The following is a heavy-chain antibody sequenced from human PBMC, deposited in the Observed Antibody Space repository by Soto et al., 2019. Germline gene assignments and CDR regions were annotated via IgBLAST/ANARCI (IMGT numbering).Heavy chain of an antibody. V-gene: IGHV1-69*13. D-gene: IGHD3-10*01. CDR1: GGTFSSYA. J-gene: IGHJ6*04. CDR2: IIPIFGTA. Sequence: SVKVSCKASGGTFSSYAISWVRQAPGQGLEWMGGIIPIFGTANYAQKFQGRVTITADESTSTAYMELNSLRAEDTAVYYCARDYEDGSGSYYRSYYYDVMDVWGKGTTVTVSA. CDR3: ARDYEDGSGSYYRSYYYDVMDV.